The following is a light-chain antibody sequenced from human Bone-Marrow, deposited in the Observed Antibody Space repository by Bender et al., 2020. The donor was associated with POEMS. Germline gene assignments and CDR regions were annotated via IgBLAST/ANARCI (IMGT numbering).Light chain of an antibody. CDR3: CSYGGSNTLV. J-gene: IGLJ2*01. V-gene: IGLV2-18*02. Sequence: QSALTQPASVSGSPGQSITISCTGTSSDVGSYNRVSWYQQPPGTAPKLMIYDVSYRPSGVPDCFSGSKSGHTASLTISGLQAEDEAHYYCCSYGGSNTLVFGGGTKLTVL. CDR1: SSDVGSYNR. CDR2: DVS.